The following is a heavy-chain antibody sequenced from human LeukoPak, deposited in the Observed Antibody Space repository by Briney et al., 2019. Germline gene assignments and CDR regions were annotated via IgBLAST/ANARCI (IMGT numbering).Heavy chain of an antibody. D-gene: IGHD3-3*01. J-gene: IGHJ4*02. CDR3: AREYYDFWSGYSPVAY. V-gene: IGHV3-74*01. CDR2: VNSDGSST. CDR1: GFTFNTFW. Sequence: LGGSLRLSCTASGFTFNTFWMHWVRQAPGKGLVWVSRVNSDGSSTSYADSVKGRFTISRDNAKNTLHLQMNSLRAEDTAVYYCAREYYDFWSGYSPVAYWGQGTLVTVSS.